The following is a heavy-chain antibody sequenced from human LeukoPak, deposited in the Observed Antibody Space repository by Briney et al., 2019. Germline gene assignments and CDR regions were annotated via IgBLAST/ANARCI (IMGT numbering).Heavy chain of an antibody. V-gene: IGHV4-59*01. CDR1: GGSISNYY. J-gene: IGHJ4*02. CDR2: IYYSGST. D-gene: IGHD3-10*01. CDR3: ATHYYGSGSYPDYFDY. Sequence: PSETLSLTCTVSGGSISNYYWSWIRQPPGKGLEWIGYIYYSGSTNYNPSLKSRVTISVDTSKNQFSLKLSSVTAADTAVYYCATHYYGSGSYPDYFDYWGQGTLVTVSS.